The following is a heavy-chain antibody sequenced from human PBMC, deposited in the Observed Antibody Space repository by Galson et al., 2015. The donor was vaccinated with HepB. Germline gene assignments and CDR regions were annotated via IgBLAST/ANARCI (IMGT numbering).Heavy chain of an antibody. D-gene: IGHD3-22*01. CDR2: ISAYNGNT. V-gene: IGHV1-18*04. CDR3: ASRGELFYLSRDYYGSSEPDAFDI. CDR1: GYTFTSYD. J-gene: IGHJ3*02. Sequence: SVKVSCKASGYTFTSYDMHWVRQAPGQGLEWMGRISAYNGNTSYAQKLQGRVTMTRDTSTSTVYMELRSLRSDDTAVYYCASRGELFYLSRDYYGSSEPDAFDIWGQGTMVTVSS.